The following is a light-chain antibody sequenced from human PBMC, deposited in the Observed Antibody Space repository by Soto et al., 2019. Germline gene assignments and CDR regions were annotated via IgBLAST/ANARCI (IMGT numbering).Light chain of an antibody. V-gene: IGLV2-8*01. J-gene: IGLJ2*01. CDR3: SSVAGNNHVV. CDR1: SSDVGVYNY. Sequence: QSALTQPPSASGSPGQSVTISCTGTSSDVGVYNYVSWYQQHPGKAPKLMIYEVSKRPSGVPDRFSGSKSGTTASLTVSGLQAEDAADYYSSSVAGNNHVVFGGGTKLTVL. CDR2: EVS.